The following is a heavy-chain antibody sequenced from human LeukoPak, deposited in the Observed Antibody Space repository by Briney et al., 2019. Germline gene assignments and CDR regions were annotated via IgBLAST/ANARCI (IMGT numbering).Heavy chain of an antibody. CDR1: GFSFSTYE. V-gene: IGHV3-48*03. Sequence: GGSLRLSCAASGFSFSTYEMNWVRQAPGKGLEWVSYIRNSGSAIYSADSVKGRFTISRDNAKNSLYLQMNSLRAEDTAVYYCVRGLVVAATPPYSYYGMDVWGKGTTVTVSS. J-gene: IGHJ6*04. CDR3: VRGLVVAATPPYSYYGMDV. CDR2: IRNSGSAI. D-gene: IGHD2-15*01.